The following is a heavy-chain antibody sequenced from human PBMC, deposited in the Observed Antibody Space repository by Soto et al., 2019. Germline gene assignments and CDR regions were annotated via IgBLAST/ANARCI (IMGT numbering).Heavy chain of an antibody. CDR2: LYTGGTV. D-gene: IGHD2-15*01. J-gene: IGHJ4*02. CDR3: ARGCGGGSCNSDWDY. Sequence: EVQLVESGGGLIQPGGSLRLSCAVSGFSVSNKYMSWVRQAPEKGLEWVSVLYTGGTVFYTDSVEGRFTISRDSSKNTLYLQMNNLRAEDTAVYYCARGCGGGSCNSDWDYWGQGTLVTVSS. V-gene: IGHV3-53*01. CDR1: GFSVSNKY.